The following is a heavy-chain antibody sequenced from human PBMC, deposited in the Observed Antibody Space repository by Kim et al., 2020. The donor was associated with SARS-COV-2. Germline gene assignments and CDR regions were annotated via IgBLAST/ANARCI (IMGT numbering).Heavy chain of an antibody. V-gene: IGHV3-23*01. CDR2: ISGSGGST. Sequence: GGSLRLSCAASGFTFSSYAMSWVRQAPGKGLEWVSAISGSGGSTYYADSVKGRFTISRDNSKNTLYLQMNSLRAEDTAVYYCAKGGSTWIQLWLASPDYWGQGTLVTVSS. CDR3: AKGGSTWIQLWLASPDY. J-gene: IGHJ4*02. D-gene: IGHD5-18*01. CDR1: GFTFSSYA.